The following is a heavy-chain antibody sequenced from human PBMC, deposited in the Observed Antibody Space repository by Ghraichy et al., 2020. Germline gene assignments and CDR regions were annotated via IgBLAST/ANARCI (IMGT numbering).Heavy chain of an antibody. J-gene: IGHJ6*02. CDR3: ASGFGQPQPTQPKVYYYYGMDV. CDR2: ISAYNGNT. CDR1: GYTFTSYG. V-gene: IGHV1-18*04. D-gene: IGHD3/OR15-3a*01. Sequence: ASVKVSCKASGYTFTSYGISWVRQAPGQGLEWMGWISAYNGNTNYAQKLQGRVTMTTDTSTSTAYMELRSLRSDDTAVYYCASGFGQPQPTQPKVYYYYGMDVWGQGTTVTVSS.